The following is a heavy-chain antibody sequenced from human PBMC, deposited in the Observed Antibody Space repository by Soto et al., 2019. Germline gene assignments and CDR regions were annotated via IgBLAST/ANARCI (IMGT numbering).Heavy chain of an antibody. V-gene: IGHV4-59*01. CDR3: ARGGAMAVFDD. CDR2: IYYSGST. J-gene: IGHJ4*02. CDR1: GGSISSYY. Sequence: PSETLSLTCTVSGGSISSYYWSWIRQPPGKGLEWIGYIYYSGSTNYNPSLKSRVTISVDTSKNQFSLKLSSVTAADTAVYYCARGGAMAVFDDWGQGTLVTVSS. D-gene: IGHD5-18*01.